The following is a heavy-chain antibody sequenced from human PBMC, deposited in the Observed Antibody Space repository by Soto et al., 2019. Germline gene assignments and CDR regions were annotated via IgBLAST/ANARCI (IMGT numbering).Heavy chain of an antibody. Sequence: QVQLVESGVGVVQPGRSLRLSCAASGFTFSSYGMHWVRKAPGKGLEWVAVISYDGSKKYYSDSVKGGFTISRDNSNNALYLQMNGLRAEDTAVYYCAKAMVRGVPLDYWGQGTLVTVSS. J-gene: IGHJ4*02. CDR2: ISYDGSKK. V-gene: IGHV3-30*18. CDR1: GFTFSSYG. CDR3: AKAMVRGVPLDY. D-gene: IGHD3-10*01.